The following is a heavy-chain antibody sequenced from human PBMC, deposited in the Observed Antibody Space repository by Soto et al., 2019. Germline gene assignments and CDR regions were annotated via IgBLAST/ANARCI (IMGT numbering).Heavy chain of an antibody. CDR2: IYYSGST. J-gene: IGHJ6*02. D-gene: IGHD3-22*01. CDR1: GGSISSGGYY. Sequence: PSETLSLTCTVSGGSISSGGYYWSWIRQHPGKGLEWIGYIYYSGSTYYNPSLKSRVTISVDTSKNQFSLKLSSVTAADTAVYYCASVYDSSGYYYYDGYYGMDVWGQGTTVTVSS. V-gene: IGHV4-31*03. CDR3: ASVYDSSGYYYYDGYYGMDV.